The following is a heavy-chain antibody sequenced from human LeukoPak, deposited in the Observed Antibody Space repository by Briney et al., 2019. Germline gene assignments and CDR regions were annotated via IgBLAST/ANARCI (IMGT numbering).Heavy chain of an antibody. D-gene: IGHD3-3*01. Sequence: GGSLRLSCAASGFTFSSYGMHWVRQAPGKGLEWVAVIWYDGSNKYYADSVKGRFTISRDNSKNTLYLQMNSLRAEDTAVYYCAKGYDFWSGYHDYWGQGTPVTVSS. CDR1: GFTFSSYG. CDR3: AKGYDFWSGYHDY. V-gene: IGHV3-33*06. CDR2: IWYDGSNK. J-gene: IGHJ4*02.